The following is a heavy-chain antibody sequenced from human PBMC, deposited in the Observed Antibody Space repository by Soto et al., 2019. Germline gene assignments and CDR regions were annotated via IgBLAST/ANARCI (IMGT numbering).Heavy chain of an antibody. D-gene: IGHD5-12*01. CDR3: ARDREYSPYGLDV. CDR2: ITPGSAST. J-gene: IGHJ6*02. Sequence: PGGSLRLSCAASGFTFSSYGMSWVRQAPGKGLEWVTVITPGSASTFYADSVNGRFTISRDNSKNMLYLQMNSLRAEDTAVYYCARDREYSPYGLDVWGQGTTVTVSS. CDR1: GFTFSSYG. V-gene: IGHV3-23*01.